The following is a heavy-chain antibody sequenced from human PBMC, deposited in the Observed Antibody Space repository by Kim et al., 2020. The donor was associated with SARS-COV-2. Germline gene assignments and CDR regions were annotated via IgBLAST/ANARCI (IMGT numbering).Heavy chain of an antibody. J-gene: IGHJ5*01. CDR2: IWHDGSKK. CDR1: GFTFNNYA. D-gene: IGHD3-10*01. CDR3: AKGGPYGSGRWTCDS. Sequence: GGSPRLSCAASGFTFNNYAMHWVRQAPGTGLEWVTLIWHDGSKKYYADSVKGRFTISRDDSKNTLYLEMSSLRAEDSAVYYCAKGGPYGSGRWTCDSWG. V-gene: IGHV3-30*02.